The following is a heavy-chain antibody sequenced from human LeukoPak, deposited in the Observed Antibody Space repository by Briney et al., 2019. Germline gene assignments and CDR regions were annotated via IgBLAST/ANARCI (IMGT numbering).Heavy chain of an antibody. D-gene: IGHD1-1*01. CDR1: HDSISGGGYY. V-gene: IGHV4-61*02. J-gene: IGHJ6*03. Sequence: SETLSLTCTVSHDSISGGGYYWNWLRQPAGKGLEWIGRIFARGNTLYSPSLQSRVTISLDTSKNQFSLKLSSVTAADTAVYYCARLEPPYYYYYYMDVWGKGTTVTVSS. CDR3: ARLEPPYYYYYYMDV. CDR2: IFARGNT.